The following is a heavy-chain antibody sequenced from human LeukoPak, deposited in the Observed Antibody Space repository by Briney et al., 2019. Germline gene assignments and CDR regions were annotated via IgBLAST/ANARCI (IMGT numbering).Heavy chain of an antibody. Sequence: PSETLSLTCSVSGDSITGYYWGWIRQPPGKGLEWIGSIYYSGSTYYNPSLKSRVTISVDTSKNQFSLKLSSVTAADTAVYYCARHRAMVPLLDYWGQGTLVTVSS. CDR3: ARHRAMVPLLDY. J-gene: IGHJ4*02. CDR1: GDSITGYY. CDR2: IYYSGST. D-gene: IGHD3-10*01. V-gene: IGHV4-39*01.